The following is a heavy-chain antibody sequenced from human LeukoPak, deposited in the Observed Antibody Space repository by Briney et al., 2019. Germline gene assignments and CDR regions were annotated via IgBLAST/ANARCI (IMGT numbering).Heavy chain of an antibody. J-gene: IGHJ6*02. CDR3: ATILVVPAANYYYGMDV. V-gene: IGHV4-39*07. Sequence: SETLSLTCTVSGGSISSSSYYWGWIRQPPGKGLEWIGSIYYSGSTYYNPSLKSRVTISVDTSKNQFSLKLSSVTAADTAVYYCATILVVPAANYYYGMDVWGQGTTVTVSS. CDR2: IYYSGST. D-gene: IGHD2-2*01. CDR1: GGSISSSSYY.